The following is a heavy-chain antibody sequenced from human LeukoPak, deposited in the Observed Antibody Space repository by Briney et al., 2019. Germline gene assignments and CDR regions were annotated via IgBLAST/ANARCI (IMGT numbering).Heavy chain of an antibody. D-gene: IGHD2-21*01. V-gene: IGHV3-21*01. CDR2: ISSSSSYI. CDR3: ARDERTPLAYTLDI. CDR1: GFTFSSYS. J-gene: IGHJ3*02. Sequence: GGSLRLSCAASGFTFSSYSMNWVRQAPGKGLEWVSSISSSSSYIYYADSVKGRFTISRDNAKNSLYLQMNSLRAEDTAVYYCARDERTPLAYTLDIWGQGTMVTVSS.